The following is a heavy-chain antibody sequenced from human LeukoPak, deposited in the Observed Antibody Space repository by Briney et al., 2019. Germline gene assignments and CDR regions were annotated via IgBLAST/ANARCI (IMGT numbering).Heavy chain of an antibody. D-gene: IGHD3-22*01. CDR2: IIPIFGTA. CDR3: ARYNYYDSSGYFEPNGY. CDR1: GYTFTTYP. J-gene: IGHJ4*02. Sequence: ASVKVSCKAPGYTFTTYPINWVRRAPGQGLEWMGGIIPIFGTANYAQKFQGRVTITADESTSTAYMELSSLRSEDTAVYYCARYNYYDSSGYFEPNGYWGQGTLVTVSS. V-gene: IGHV1-69*13.